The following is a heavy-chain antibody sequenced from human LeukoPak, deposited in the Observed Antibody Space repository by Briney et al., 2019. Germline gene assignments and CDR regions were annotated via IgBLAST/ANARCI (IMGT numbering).Heavy chain of an antibody. J-gene: IGHJ4*02. CDR3: ARDYQWWAHFDY. Sequence: GKSLRLSCAASGFTFSNYAMRWVRQAPGKGLEWVALISYDGSDKYYADSVKGRFTISRDNSKNTLYLQVNSLRADDTAVYYCARDYQWWAHFDYWGQGTLVTVSS. D-gene: IGHD2-15*01. CDR2: ISYDGSDK. V-gene: IGHV3-30-3*01. CDR1: GFTFSNYA.